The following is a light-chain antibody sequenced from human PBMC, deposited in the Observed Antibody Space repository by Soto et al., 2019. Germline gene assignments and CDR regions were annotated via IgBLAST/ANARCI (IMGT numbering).Light chain of an antibody. V-gene: IGKV1-12*01. CDR1: QGLSSW. CDR3: QQANSFPLP. J-gene: IGKJ4*01. CDR2: AAS. Sequence: IQLTQSPSSLSASLGDSATITCRASQGLSSWLAWYQQKPGKAPKLLIYAASSLQSGVPSRFSGSGSGTDFTLTISSLQPEDFATYYCQQANSFPLPFGGGTKWIS.